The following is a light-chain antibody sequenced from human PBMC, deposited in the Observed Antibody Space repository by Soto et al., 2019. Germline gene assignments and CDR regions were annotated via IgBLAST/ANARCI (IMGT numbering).Light chain of an antibody. J-gene: IGKJ1*01. CDR3: QQRDNWPPTWT. CDR2: YSS. Sequence: EVMMTQFPDTLSVTPGETVTLSFVASQIVRTNLAWYQQRPGQAPRLLIHYSSTRASDIPARFSGGGSGTDFTLTISSLEPEDFAVYYCQQRDNWPPTWTFGQGTKVDIK. V-gene: IGKV3-11*01. CDR1: QIVRTN.